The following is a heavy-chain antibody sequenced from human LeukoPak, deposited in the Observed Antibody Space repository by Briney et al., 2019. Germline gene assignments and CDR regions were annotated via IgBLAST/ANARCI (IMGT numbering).Heavy chain of an antibody. J-gene: IGHJ6*03. V-gene: IGHV1-8*03. D-gene: IGHD1-26*01. CDR3: ARGRRSGSYFGYYYYMDV. CDR2: MNPNSGNT. Sequence: ASVKVSCKASGYTFTSYDINWVRQATGQGLEWMGWMNPNSGNTGYAQKFQGRVTITRNTSISTAYMELSSLRSEDTAVYHCARGRRSGSYFGYYYYMDVWGKGTTVTVSS. CDR1: GYTFTSYD.